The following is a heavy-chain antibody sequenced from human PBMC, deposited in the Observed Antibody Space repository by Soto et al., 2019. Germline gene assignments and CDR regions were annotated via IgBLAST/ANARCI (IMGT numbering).Heavy chain of an antibody. V-gene: IGHV4-59*01. D-gene: IGHD4-17*01. CDR2: IYYSVST. J-gene: IGHJ4*02. CDR1: GGSISSYY. CDR3: ARATVTTFIPCEY. Sequence: PSETLSLTCTVSGGSISSYYWSWIRQPPGKGLEWIGYIYYSVSTNYNPSLKSRVTISVDTSKNQFSLKLSSVTAADTAVYYCARATVTTFIPCEYWGKGTLVIVSS.